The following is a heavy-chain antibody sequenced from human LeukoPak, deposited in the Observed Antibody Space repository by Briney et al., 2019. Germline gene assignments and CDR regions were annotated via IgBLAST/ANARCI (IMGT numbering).Heavy chain of an antibody. CDR3: AKGLHSSQKLGLDY. V-gene: IGHV3-23*01. Sequence: GSLRLSCAASGFTFSSYAMSWVRQAPGKGLEWVSAISGSGGSTYYADSVKGRFTISRDNSKNTLYLQMNSLRAEDTAVYYCAKGLHSSQKLGLDYWGQGTLVTVSS. J-gene: IGHJ4*02. CDR1: GFTFSSYA. D-gene: IGHD6-13*01. CDR2: ISGSGGST.